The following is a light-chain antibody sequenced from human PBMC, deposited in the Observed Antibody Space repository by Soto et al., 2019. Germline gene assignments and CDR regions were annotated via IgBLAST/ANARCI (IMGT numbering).Light chain of an antibody. V-gene: IGKV3-15*01. CDR3: QQYIKWPIT. J-gene: IGKJ5*01. CDR2: DAS. CDR1: QSVSSN. Sequence: EIAMTQSPGTLSVSPGERATLSCRASQSVSSNLAWYQQKPGQAPRLLISDASTRATGIPARFSGSGSGTEFTLTVSSLQSEDFAVYYCQQYIKWPITFGQGTRLEIK.